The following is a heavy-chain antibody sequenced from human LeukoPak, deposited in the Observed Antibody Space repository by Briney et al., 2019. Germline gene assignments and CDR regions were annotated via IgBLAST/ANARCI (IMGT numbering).Heavy chain of an antibody. CDR1: GYNFSNYW. CDR2: IYHGDSDT. V-gene: IGHV5-51*01. Sequence: GESLKISCKGSGYNFSNYWIGWVRQMPGKGLKWMGIIYHGDSDTRYSPSFQGQVTISADKSISTAYLQWRSLKASDTAMYYCARGGNPLFEYWGQGTLVTVSS. J-gene: IGHJ4*02. CDR3: ARGGNPLFEY. D-gene: IGHD4-23*01.